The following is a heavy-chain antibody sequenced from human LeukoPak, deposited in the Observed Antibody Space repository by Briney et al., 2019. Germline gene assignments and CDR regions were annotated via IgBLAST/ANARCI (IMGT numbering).Heavy chain of an antibody. V-gene: IGHV1-69*04. CDR3: ATYYYGSGSYPS. D-gene: IGHD3-10*01. J-gene: IGHJ4*02. CDR1: GGTFSSYA. Sequence: EASVKVSCKASGGTFSSYAISWVRQAPGQGLEWMGRIIPILGIANYAQKFQGRVTMTEDTSTDTAYMELSSLRSEDTAVYYCATYYYGSGSYPSWGQGTLVTVSS. CDR2: IIPILGIA.